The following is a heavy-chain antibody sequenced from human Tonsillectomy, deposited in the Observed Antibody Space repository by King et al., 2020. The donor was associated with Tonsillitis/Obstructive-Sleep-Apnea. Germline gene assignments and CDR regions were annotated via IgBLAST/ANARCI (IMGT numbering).Heavy chain of an antibody. J-gene: IGHJ4*02. Sequence: VQLVESGGGLVQLGGSLRLSCAASGFTFSSYAMSWVRQAPGKGLEWVSAISGSGGSTYYADSVKGRFTISRDNSKNTLYLQMNSLRAEDTAVYYCNGHYYDSSGYYARAYYFDYWGQGTLVTVSS. D-gene: IGHD3-22*01. V-gene: IGHV3-23*04. CDR3: NGHYYDSSGYYARAYYFDY. CDR2: ISGSGGST. CDR1: GFTFSSYA.